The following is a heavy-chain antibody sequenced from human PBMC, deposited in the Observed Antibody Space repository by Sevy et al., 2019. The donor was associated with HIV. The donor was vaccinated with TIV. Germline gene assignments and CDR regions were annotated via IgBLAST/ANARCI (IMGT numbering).Heavy chain of an antibody. V-gene: IGHV3-11*01. Sequence: GGSLRLSCTASGFTFSDYYMSWIRQAPGKGLEWISYISSRDYFIYYADSVKGRFTISRDNAKNSMFLHMSSLRAEDTALYYCARVRYTYDNFFFDYWGQGTLVTVS. CDR3: ARVRYTYDNFFFDY. J-gene: IGHJ4*02. CDR2: ISSRDYFI. CDR1: GFTFSDYY. D-gene: IGHD5-18*01.